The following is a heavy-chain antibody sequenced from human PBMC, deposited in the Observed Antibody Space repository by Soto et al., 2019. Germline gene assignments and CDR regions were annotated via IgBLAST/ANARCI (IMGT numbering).Heavy chain of an antibody. CDR3: ARDCSSTSCFDRSYYYYGMDV. Sequence: GESLRLSCTASGFTFSSYGMHWVRQAPGKGQEWVAVIWYDGSNKYDADSVKGRFTISRDNSKNTLYLQMNSLRAEDTAVYYCARDCSSTSCFDRSYYYYGMDVWGQGT. J-gene: IGHJ6*02. V-gene: IGHV3-33*01. CDR2: IWYDGSNK. CDR1: GFTFSSYG. D-gene: IGHD2-2*01.